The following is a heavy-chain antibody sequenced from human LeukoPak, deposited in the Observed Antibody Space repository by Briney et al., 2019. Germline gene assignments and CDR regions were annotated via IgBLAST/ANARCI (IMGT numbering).Heavy chain of an antibody. CDR2: INMSGNT. CDR1: GGSFSGYY. V-gene: IGHV4-59*10. D-gene: IGHD3-16*01. J-gene: IGHJ4*02. Sequence: SSETLSLTCAVYGGSFSGYYWSWIRQPAGKGLEWIGRINMSGNTNYNPSLKSRVTMSVDTSKNQFSLKLTSVTAADTAVYYCARGIGGVSSLFDYWGQGTLVTVSS. CDR3: ARGIGGVSSLFDY.